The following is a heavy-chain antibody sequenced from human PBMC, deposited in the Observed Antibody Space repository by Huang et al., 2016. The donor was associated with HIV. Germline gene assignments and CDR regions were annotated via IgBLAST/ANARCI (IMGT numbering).Heavy chain of an antibody. CDR2: IKSKAYGGTT. CDR3: LIYSHMDV. CDR1: GLTFGDYG. J-gene: IGHJ6*03. Sequence: DGQLVESGGGLVQPGRSLRLSCTASGLTFGDYGMSWFRPAPGRGLVWVGLIKSKAYGGTTQYASSVKDRFIISRDDSKGIAYLQMNSLKMEDTAVYFCLIYSHMDVWGKGTTVFVSS. V-gene: IGHV3-49*03. D-gene: IGHD2-21*01.